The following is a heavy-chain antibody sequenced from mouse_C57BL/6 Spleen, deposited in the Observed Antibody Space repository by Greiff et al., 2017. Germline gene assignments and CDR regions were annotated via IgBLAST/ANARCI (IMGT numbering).Heavy chain of an antibody. D-gene: IGHD1-1*01. CDR3: TRGGYYGRSAMDY. V-gene: IGHV5-9-1*02. Sequence: EVKLVESGEGLVKPGGSLKLSCAASGFTFSSYAMSWVRQTPEKRLEWVAYISSGGDYIYYADTVKGRFTISRDNARNTLYLQMSSLKSEDTAMYYCTRGGYYGRSAMDYWGQGTSVTVSS. CDR2: ISSGGDYI. J-gene: IGHJ4*01. CDR1: GFTFSSYA.